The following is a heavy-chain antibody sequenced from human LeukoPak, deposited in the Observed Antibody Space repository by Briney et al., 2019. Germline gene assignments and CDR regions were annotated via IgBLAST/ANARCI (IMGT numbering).Heavy chain of an antibody. J-gene: IGHJ3*02. CDR3: AKDIAGAVAGRLGPGDAFDI. CDR2: ISWNSGSI. V-gene: IGHV3-9*01. CDR1: GFTFDDYA. D-gene: IGHD6-19*01. Sequence: PGRSLRLSCAASGFTFDDYAMHWVRQAPGKGLEWVSGISWNSGSIGYADSVKGRFTISRDNAKNSLYLQMNSLRAEDTALYYCAKDIAGAVAGRLGPGDAFDIWGQGTMVIVSS.